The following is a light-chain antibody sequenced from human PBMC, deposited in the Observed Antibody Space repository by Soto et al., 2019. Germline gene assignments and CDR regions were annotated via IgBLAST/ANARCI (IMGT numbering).Light chain of an antibody. J-gene: IGLJ2*01. CDR1: SGHNSYI. CDR2: LNSDGSH. CDR3: QTWGTGIHVV. V-gene: IGLV4-69*01. Sequence: QLVLTQSPSASASLGASVKLTCTLSSGHNSYIIAWHQQQPEKGPRYLMKLNSDGSHSKGDGIPDRFSGSSSGAERYLTISNLQSEDEADYYCQTWGTGIHVVFGGGTKVTVL.